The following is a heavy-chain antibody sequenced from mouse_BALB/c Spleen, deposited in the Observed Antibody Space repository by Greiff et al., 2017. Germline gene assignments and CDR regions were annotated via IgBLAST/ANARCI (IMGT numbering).Heavy chain of an antibody. Sequence: DVKLQESGPGLVKPSQSLSLTCTVTGYSITSDYAWNWIRQFPGNKLEWMGYISYSGSTSYNPSLKSRISITRDTSKNQFFLQLNSVTTEDTATYYCASFYYYGSSLDYWGQGTTLTVSS. D-gene: IGHD1-1*01. CDR2: ISYSGST. CDR3: ASFYYYGSSLDY. J-gene: IGHJ2*01. CDR1: GYSITSDYA. V-gene: IGHV3-2*02.